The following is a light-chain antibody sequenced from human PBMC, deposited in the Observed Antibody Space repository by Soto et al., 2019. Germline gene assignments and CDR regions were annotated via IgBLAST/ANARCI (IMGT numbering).Light chain of an antibody. CDR1: QSVSRS. J-gene: IGKJ4*01. Sequence: EIVLTQSPATLSLSPGDRAVLSCRASQSVSRSLTWYQHKPGQAPRLLIYDASTRATGIPRRFSGSGSGTDFTLTISSLEPEDFAVYYCQQYGSSPLTFGGGTKVEIK. CDR2: DAS. V-gene: IGKV3-11*01. CDR3: QQYGSSPLT.